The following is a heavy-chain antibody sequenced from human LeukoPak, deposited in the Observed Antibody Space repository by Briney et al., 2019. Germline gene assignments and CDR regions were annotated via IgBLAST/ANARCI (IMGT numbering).Heavy chain of an antibody. D-gene: IGHD3-16*01. V-gene: IGHV4-61*02. Sequence: PSQTLSLICTVSGGSLTRGGYYWSSLRQPAGTGLEWIGRIYTTGSTNYNPSLKSRVTVSLDTPKNQFSLNLTSVTAADTAVYYCARDGAWAFDIWGQGTMGTVSA. CDR3: ARDGAWAFDI. J-gene: IGHJ3*02. CDR2: IYTTGST. CDR1: GGSLTRGGYY.